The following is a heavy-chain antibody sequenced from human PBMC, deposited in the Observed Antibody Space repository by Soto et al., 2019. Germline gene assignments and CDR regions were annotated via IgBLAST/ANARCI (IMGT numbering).Heavy chain of an antibody. Sequence: GASVKVSCKASGGTFNTYTINWVRQAPGQGLEWMGGIIPMFGTLNYAQKFKGRLTIIADESTSTAYMELSSLRSEDTALYYCARGATVMVTAAFDLWGRGTMVTVSS. D-gene: IGHD3-22*01. V-gene: IGHV1-69*13. CDR1: GGTFNTYT. CDR3: ARGATVMVTAAFDL. CDR2: IIPMFGTL. J-gene: IGHJ3*01.